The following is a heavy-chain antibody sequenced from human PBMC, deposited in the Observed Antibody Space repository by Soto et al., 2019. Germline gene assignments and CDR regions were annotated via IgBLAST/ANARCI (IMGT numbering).Heavy chain of an antibody. D-gene: IGHD5-18*01. Sequence: ASVKVSCKASGYTFTSYYMHWVRQAPEQGLEWMGIINPSGGSTSYAQKFQGRVTMTRDTSTSTVYMELSSLRSEDTAVYYCASGAHVDTAMVGVAFDYWGQGTLVTVSS. CDR2: INPSGGST. CDR3: ASGAHVDTAMVGVAFDY. CDR1: GYTFTSYY. V-gene: IGHV1-46*03. J-gene: IGHJ4*02.